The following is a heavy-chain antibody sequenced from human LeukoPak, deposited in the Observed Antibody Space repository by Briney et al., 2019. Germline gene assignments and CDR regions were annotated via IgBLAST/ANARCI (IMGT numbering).Heavy chain of an antibody. Sequence: ASVKVSCKVSGYTLTELSMHWVRQAPGKGLEWMGGFDPEDGETIYAQKFQGRDTMTEDTSTDTAYMELSSLRSEDTAVYYCATILGYCSSTSCSSRNWFDPWGQGTLVTVSS. CDR3: ATILGYCSSTSCSSRNWFDP. V-gene: IGHV1-24*01. CDR2: FDPEDGET. D-gene: IGHD2-2*01. CDR1: GYTLTELS. J-gene: IGHJ5*02.